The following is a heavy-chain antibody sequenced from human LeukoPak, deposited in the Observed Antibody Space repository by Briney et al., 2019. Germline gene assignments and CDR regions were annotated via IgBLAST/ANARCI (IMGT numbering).Heavy chain of an antibody. J-gene: IGHJ4*02. CDR3: ARLHYDSSGYYYFDY. V-gene: IGHV4-59*08. CDR1: GGSISSDY. Sequence: PSETLSLTCTVSGGSISSDYWSWIRQPPGKGLEWIGYIYYSGITNYNPSLKSRVTISVETSKNQFSLKLSSVTAADTAVYYCARLHYDSSGYYYFDYWGQGTLVTVSS. D-gene: IGHD3-22*01. CDR2: IYYSGIT.